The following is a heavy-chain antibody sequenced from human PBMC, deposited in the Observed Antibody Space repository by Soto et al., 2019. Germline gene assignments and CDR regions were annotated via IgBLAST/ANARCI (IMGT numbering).Heavy chain of an antibody. J-gene: IGHJ4*02. D-gene: IGHD2-15*01. CDR3: ARRQSGGFHRYFDS. CDR2: TSPIFGSG. V-gene: IGHV1-69*06. CDR1: GGTFSTNP. Sequence: QVQLVQSGAEVKMPGSSVKVSCMASGGTFSTNPISWVRQAPGQGLEWMGGTSPIFGSGSSSQTFHGRLTVTADKSTNKAYMELSNLTSGDTAVYYCARRQSGGFHRYFDSWGQGTLVTVSS.